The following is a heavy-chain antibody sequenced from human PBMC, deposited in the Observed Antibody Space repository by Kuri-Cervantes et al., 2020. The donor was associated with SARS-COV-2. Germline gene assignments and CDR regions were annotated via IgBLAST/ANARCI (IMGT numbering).Heavy chain of an antibody. CDR3: AREAPPHPTIQLWTYYYYYMDV. V-gene: IGHV4-34*01. CDR2: INHSGNT. D-gene: IGHD5-18*01. Sequence: SQTLSLTCAVYGGSFSDYYWSWVRQPPGKGLEWIGEINHSGNTNYNPSLKSRVAISVDTSKNQFSLKLSSVTAADTAVYYCAREAPPHPTIQLWTYYYYYMDVWGKGTMVTVSS. J-gene: IGHJ6*03. CDR1: GGSFSDYY.